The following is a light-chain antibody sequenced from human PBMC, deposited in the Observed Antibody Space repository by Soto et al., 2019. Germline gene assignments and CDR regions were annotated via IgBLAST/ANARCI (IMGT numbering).Light chain of an antibody. CDR3: SSYTSSSTLV. CDR2: DVS. J-gene: IGLJ2*01. V-gene: IGLV2-14*01. CDR1: SSDVGGYNY. Sequence: QSALTQPASVSGSPGQSITISCTGTSSDVGGYNYVSWYQQHPGKAPKLIIYDVSNRPSGGSHRFSGSKSGNTASLTISGLQAEDEADFYCSSYTSSSTLVFGGGTQLTVL.